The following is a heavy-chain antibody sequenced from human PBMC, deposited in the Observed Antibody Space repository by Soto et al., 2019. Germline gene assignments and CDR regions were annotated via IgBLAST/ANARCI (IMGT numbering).Heavy chain of an antibody. CDR1: GYSFTSYW. Sequence: GESLKISCKGSGYSFTSYWIGWVRQMPGKGLEWMGIIYPGDSDTRYSPSFQGQVTISADKSISTAYLQWSSLKASDTAMYYCARQTSSGYDFYYYGMDVWGQGTTVTSP. J-gene: IGHJ6*02. CDR3: ARQTSSGYDFYYYGMDV. CDR2: IYPGDSDT. V-gene: IGHV5-51*01. D-gene: IGHD5-12*01.